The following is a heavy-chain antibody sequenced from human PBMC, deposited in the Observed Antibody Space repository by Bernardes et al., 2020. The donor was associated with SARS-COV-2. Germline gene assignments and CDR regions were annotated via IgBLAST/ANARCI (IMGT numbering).Heavy chain of an antibody. CDR1: GYSIPNYW. V-gene: IGHV5-51*01. J-gene: IGHJ4*02. CDR2: IYPYDSDI. CDR3: ATSNVAAADKYYFDF. Sequence: GESLNLSCQGSGYSIPNYWIAWVRQVPGTGLEWMGLIYPYDSDIRYNPSFQGHVTISADKSINTAYLQWYSLKASDTAIYYCATSNVAAADKYYFDFWGPGTPVTVAS. D-gene: IGHD6-13*01.